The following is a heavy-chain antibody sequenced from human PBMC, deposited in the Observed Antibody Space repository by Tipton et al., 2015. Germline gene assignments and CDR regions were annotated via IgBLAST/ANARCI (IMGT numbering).Heavy chain of an antibody. CDR1: GGSMSSNY. V-gene: IGHV4-59*01. CDR3: AELGSGGFDP. J-gene: IGHJ5*02. D-gene: IGHD6-19*01. CDR2: IYYSGTP. Sequence: TLSLTCTVSGGSMSSNYWSWIRQPPGKGLEWIGYIYYSGTPNYNPSLKSRVTFSVDTSKNQFYLTLRSVTAADPAVYYCAELGSGGFDPWGQGTLVTVSA.